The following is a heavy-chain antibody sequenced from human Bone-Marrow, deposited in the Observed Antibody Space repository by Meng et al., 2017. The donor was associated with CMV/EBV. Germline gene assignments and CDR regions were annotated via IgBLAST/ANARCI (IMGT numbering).Heavy chain of an antibody. CDR3: ARNLLVVTATDAFDI. J-gene: IGHJ3*02. V-gene: IGHV1-2*02. CDR1: GYTFTGYY. Sequence: ASVKVSCKASGYTFTGYYMHWVRQAPGQGLEWMGWINPNSGGTNYAQKFQGRVTMTRVTSISTAYMELSRLRSDDTAVYYCARNLLVVTATDAFDIWGQGTMVTVSS. D-gene: IGHD2-21*02. CDR2: INPNSGGT.